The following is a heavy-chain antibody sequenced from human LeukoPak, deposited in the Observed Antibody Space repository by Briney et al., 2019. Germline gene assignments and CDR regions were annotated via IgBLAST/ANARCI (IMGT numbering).Heavy chain of an antibody. CDR1: GGSISSYY. D-gene: IGHD3-3*01. J-gene: IGHJ4*02. CDR2: IYYSGST. V-gene: IGHV4-59*01. Sequence: SETLSLTCTVSGGSISSYYWSWIRQPPGKGLEWIGYIYYSGSTNYNPSLKSRVTISVDTSKNQFSLKLSSVTAADTAVYYCARGTSTIFGIRGPFDYWGQGTLVTVSS. CDR3: ARGTSTIFGIRGPFDY.